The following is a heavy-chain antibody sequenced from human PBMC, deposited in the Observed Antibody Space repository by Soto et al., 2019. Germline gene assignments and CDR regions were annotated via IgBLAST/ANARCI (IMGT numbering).Heavy chain of an antibody. CDR2: IYSGGST. V-gene: IGHV3-53*01. J-gene: IGHJ4*02. Sequence: GGSLRLSCAASGFTVSSNYMSWVRQAPGKGLKWVSVIYSGGSTYYADSVKGRFTISRDNSKNTLYLQMNTLRAEDTAVYYCASSLDFWSGYYKCWGQGTLVTVSS. CDR3: ASSLDFWSGYYKC. D-gene: IGHD3-3*01. CDR1: GFTVSSNY.